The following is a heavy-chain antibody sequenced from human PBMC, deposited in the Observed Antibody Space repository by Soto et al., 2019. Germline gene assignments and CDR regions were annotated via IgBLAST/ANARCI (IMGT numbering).Heavy chain of an antibody. CDR3: AKGGYSYGPYYFDY. CDR1: GFTFSTYA. CDR2: ISGSGSNT. J-gene: IGHJ4*02. D-gene: IGHD5-18*01. V-gene: IGHV3-23*01. Sequence: EVQLLESGGGLVQPGGSLRLSCAASGFTFSTYAMSWVRQAPGKGLEWVSAISGSGSNTYYADSVKGRFTISRDDSKSTLYLQMNSLRAEDTAVYYCAKGGYSYGPYYFDYWGQGTLVTVSS.